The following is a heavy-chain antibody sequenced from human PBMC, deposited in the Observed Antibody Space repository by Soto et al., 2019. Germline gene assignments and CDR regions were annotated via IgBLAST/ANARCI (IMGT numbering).Heavy chain of an antibody. CDR2: IYYSGST. Sequence: PSETLSLTCTVSGASISSSYYYWGWIRQPPGKGLEWIGSIYYSGSTYYNPSLKSRVTVSVDTSKNQFFLKLSSLTAADTAEYYCARHGVDGAAHLEYYFDYWGQGTLVTVSS. J-gene: IGHJ4*02. CDR3: ARHGVDGAAHLEYYFDY. D-gene: IGHD2-15*01. CDR1: GASISSSYYY. V-gene: IGHV4-39*01.